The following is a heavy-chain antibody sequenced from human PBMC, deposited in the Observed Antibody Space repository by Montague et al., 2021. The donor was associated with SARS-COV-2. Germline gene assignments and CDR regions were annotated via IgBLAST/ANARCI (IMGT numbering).Heavy chain of an antibody. J-gene: IGHJ4*02. Sequence: SETLSLTCTVSGDSISSSRYFWGWIRQPPGKGLDWIGSISFSGSTYYNPSLRSRVTISVDTSKNQLSLKLSSVTAADTAVYYCASPDSGRWCYFDYWGQGTLVTVSS. D-gene: IGHD1-26*01. V-gene: IGHV4-39*01. CDR1: GDSISSSRYF. CDR2: ISFSGST. CDR3: ASPDSGRWCYFDY.